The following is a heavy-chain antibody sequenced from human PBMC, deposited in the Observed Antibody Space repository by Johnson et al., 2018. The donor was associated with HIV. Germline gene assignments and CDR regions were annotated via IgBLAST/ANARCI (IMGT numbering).Heavy chain of an antibody. CDR3: ARQPWDAFDV. CDR2: IRNDGSNK. CDR1: GFTFNSYG. D-gene: IGHD1-1*01. Sequence: VQVVESGGGVVQPGGSLRLSCAASGFTFNSYGMHWVRQAPGKGLEWVAFIRNDGSNKFYADSVKGRFTISRDNSKNTLYLQMNSLRAEDTAVYYCARQPWDAFDVWGRGTMVTVSS. V-gene: IGHV3-30*02. J-gene: IGHJ3*01.